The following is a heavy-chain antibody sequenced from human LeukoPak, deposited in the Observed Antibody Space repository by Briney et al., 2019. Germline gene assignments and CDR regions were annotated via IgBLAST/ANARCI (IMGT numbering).Heavy chain of an antibody. J-gene: IGHJ3*02. CDR1: GGSFSNYY. Sequence: SETLSLTCAVYGGSFSNYYGSWIRQPPGKGLEWIGEVHPSGSTNYNPSLKSRVTISVDTSKNQFSLKLSSVTAADTAVYYCARTRTPNSSRNAFDIWGQGTMVTVSS. V-gene: IGHV4-34*01. D-gene: IGHD6-13*01. CDR2: VHPSGST. CDR3: ARTRTPNSSRNAFDI.